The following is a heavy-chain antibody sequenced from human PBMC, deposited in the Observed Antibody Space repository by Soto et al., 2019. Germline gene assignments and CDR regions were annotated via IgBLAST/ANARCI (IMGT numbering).Heavy chain of an antibody. CDR3: ARYHYGSETFSAFDY. J-gene: IGHJ4*02. V-gene: IGHV4-30-4*01. D-gene: IGHD3-10*01. CDR1: GGSLSSGDYH. CDR2: IHYSGAA. Sequence: QVQLQESGPGLVKPSQTLSLTCTVSGGSLSSGDYHWGWIRQPPGKGLEWIAYIHYSGAAHYNPSLRSRLTISVATSNNQFSLKLNSVTAADTAVYYCARYHYGSETFSAFDYWGQGTLVAVSS.